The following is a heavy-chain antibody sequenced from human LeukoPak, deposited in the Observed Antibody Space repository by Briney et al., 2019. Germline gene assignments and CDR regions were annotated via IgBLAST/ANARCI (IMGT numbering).Heavy chain of an antibody. J-gene: IGHJ4*02. Sequence: PGGSLRLSCAASGFTLSSYWMSWVRQAPGKGLEWVANIKQDGSEKYYVDSVKGRFTISRDNAKNSLYLQMNSLRVEDTAVYYCARDSGYSSGWYTPLFDYWGQGTLVTVSS. CDR1: GFTLSSYW. CDR2: IKQDGSEK. CDR3: ARDSGYSSGWYTPLFDY. D-gene: IGHD6-19*01. V-gene: IGHV3-7*01.